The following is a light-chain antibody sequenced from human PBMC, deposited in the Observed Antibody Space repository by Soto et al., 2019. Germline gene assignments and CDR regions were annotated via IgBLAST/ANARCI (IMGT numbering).Light chain of an antibody. V-gene: IGKV3-20*01. Sequence: DIKLKKSPVTLSLYRVEIASISCRASQSVSSSHLAWYQQKRGQAPRLLIYDTSTRATGIPDRFSGSGSGTDFTLTISRLEPEDFAVYHCQQYGASPWTFGQGTKVDIK. J-gene: IGKJ1*01. CDR2: DTS. CDR3: QQYGASPWT. CDR1: QSVSSSH.